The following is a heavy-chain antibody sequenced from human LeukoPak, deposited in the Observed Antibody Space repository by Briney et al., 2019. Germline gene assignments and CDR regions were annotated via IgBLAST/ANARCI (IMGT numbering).Heavy chain of an antibody. CDR1: GFTFSSYA. CDR3: ARELSGNYGETFDY. CDR2: ISSNGGST. V-gene: IGHV3-64*01. Sequence: GGSLRLSCAASGFTFSSYAMHWVRQAPGKGLEYVSAISSNGGSTYYANSVKGRFTISRDNSKNTLYLQMGSLRAEDMAVYYCARELSGNYGETFDYWGQGTLVTVSS. D-gene: IGHD1-26*01. J-gene: IGHJ4*02.